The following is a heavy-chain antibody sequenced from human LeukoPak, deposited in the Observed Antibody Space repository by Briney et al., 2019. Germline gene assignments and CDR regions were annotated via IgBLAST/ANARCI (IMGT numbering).Heavy chain of an antibody. D-gene: IGHD3-22*01. CDR3: TTYRYSYDATGYSYFDY. V-gene: IGHV3-15*01. Sequence: GGSLRLSCTASGLSFSNAWMSWVRQAPGKGLEWVGRIINRTSGGATDYAAPVRGRFTISRDDSQNTLYLQMNSLKTEDTAVYYCTTYRYSYDATGYSYFDYWGQGIPVTVSS. CDR1: GLSFSNAW. J-gene: IGHJ4*02. CDR2: IINRTSGGAT.